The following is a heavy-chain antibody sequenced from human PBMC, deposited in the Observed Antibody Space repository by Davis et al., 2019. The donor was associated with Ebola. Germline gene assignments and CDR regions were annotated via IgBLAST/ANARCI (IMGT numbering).Heavy chain of an antibody. J-gene: IGHJ6*02. CDR1: GYTFTSYY. V-gene: IGHV1-46*01. Sequence: ASVQVSCKASGYTFTSYYMHWVRQAPGQGLEWMGIINPSGGSTSYAQKFQGRVTMTRDTSTSTVYMELSSLRSDDTAVYYCARDGDIVATGGNYYYYGMDVWGQGTTVTVSS. CDR2: INPSGGST. CDR3: ARDGDIVATGGNYYYYGMDV. D-gene: IGHD5-12*01.